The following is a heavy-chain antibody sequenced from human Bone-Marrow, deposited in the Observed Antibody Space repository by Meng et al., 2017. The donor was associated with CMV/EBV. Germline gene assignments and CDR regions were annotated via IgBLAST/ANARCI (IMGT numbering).Heavy chain of an antibody. CDR3: ARSGGRYSYGH. CDR1: GFTFSNAW. J-gene: IGHJ4*02. V-gene: IGHV5-51*01. Sequence: GGSLRLSCAASGFTFSNAWIGWVRQMPGKGLEWMGIIYPGDSDTRYSPSFQGQVTISADKSISTAYLQWSSLKASDTAMYYCARSGGRYSYGHWGQGTLVTVAS. D-gene: IGHD5-18*01. CDR2: IYPGDSDT.